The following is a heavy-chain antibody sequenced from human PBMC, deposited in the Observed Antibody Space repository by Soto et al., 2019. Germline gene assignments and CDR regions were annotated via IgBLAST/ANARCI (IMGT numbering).Heavy chain of an antibody. CDR2: ISAYNGNT. CDR1: GYTFTSYC. D-gene: IGHD2-2*01. CDR3: ARSVVPAAMPSDYYYYYYMDV. J-gene: IGHJ6*03. V-gene: IGHV1-18*01. Sequence: ASVKVSCKASGYTFTSYCISWVRQAPGQGLEWMGWISAYNGNTNYAQKLQGRVTMTTDTSTSTAYMELRSLRSDDTAVYYCARSVVPAAMPSDYYYYYYMDVWGKGTTVXVSS.